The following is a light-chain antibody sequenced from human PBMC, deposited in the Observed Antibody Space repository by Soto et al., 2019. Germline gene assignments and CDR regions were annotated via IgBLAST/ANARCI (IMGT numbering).Light chain of an antibody. CDR1: QSISTW. J-gene: IGKJ5*01. CDR3: HQYDSYSSIT. CDR2: KAS. Sequence: DIQMTQSPSTLSAFVGDRVTITCRASQSISTWLAWYQQKPGKAPNLLIYKASTLEIGVPPRFSGSGSGTEFTLTISSLQPDDFATYYCHQYDSYSSITFGQGTRLEIK. V-gene: IGKV1-5*03.